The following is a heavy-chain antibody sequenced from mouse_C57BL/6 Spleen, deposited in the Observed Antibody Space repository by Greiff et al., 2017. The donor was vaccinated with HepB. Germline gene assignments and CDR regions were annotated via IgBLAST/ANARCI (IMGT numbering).Heavy chain of an antibody. Sequence: EVKLVESGGGLVQPGGSLSLYCAASGFTFTDYYMSWVRQPPGKALEWLGFIRNKANGYTTEYSASVKGRFTISRDNSQSILYLQMNALRAEDSATYYCARYSPRGSTLDYWGQGTTLTVSS. CDR1: GFTFTDYY. V-gene: IGHV7-3*01. J-gene: IGHJ2*01. CDR3: ARYSPRGSTLDY. D-gene: IGHD5-1*01. CDR2: IRNKANGYTT.